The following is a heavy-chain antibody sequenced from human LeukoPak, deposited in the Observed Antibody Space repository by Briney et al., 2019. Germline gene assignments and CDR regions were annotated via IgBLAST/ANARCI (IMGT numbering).Heavy chain of an antibody. CDR3: ARGWDRAHPTGFEFDV. D-gene: IGHD1-26*01. CDR1: GFTFSSYE. V-gene: IGHV3-48*03. CDR2: ISSSGTTI. J-gene: IGHJ4*02. Sequence: GGSLRLSCAASGFTFSSYEMNWVRQAPGKGLEWVSFISSSGTTINQPDSVKGRFTISRDNAKNSVQLQMDNLRVEDTAVYYCARGWDRAHPTGFEFDVWGQGTLVTVSS.